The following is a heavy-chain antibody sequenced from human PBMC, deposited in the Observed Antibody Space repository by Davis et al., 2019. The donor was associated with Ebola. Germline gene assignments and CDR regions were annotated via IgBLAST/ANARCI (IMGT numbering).Heavy chain of an antibody. CDR2: INPSGGST. D-gene: IGHD6-6*01. CDR1: GYTFTSYY. CDR3: ARDRRYSSSSRDAFDI. Sequence: ASVTVSCKASGYTFTSYYMHWVRQAPGQGLEWMGIINPSGGSTSYAQKFQGRVTMTRDTSTSTVYMELSSLRSEDTAVYYCARDRRYSSSSRDAFDIWGQGTMVTVSS. J-gene: IGHJ3*02. V-gene: IGHV1-46*01.